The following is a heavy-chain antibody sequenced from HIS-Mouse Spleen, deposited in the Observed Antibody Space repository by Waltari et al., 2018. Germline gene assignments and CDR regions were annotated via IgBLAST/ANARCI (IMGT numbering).Heavy chain of an antibody. V-gene: IGHV4-39*07. Sequence: QLQLQESGPGLVKPSETLSLTCTVSGGSISSSSYYWGWIRQPPGKGLEGIGSIYYSGSPYYNPSLKSQVTISVDTSKNQFSLRLSSVTAADTAVYYCAREIPYSSSWYDWYFDLWGRGTLVTVSS. J-gene: IGHJ2*01. CDR1: GGSISSSSYY. CDR3: AREIPYSSSWYDWYFDL. D-gene: IGHD6-13*01. CDR2: IYYSGSP.